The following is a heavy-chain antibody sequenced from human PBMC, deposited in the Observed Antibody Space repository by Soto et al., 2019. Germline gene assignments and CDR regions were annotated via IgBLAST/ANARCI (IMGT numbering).Heavy chain of an antibody. J-gene: IGHJ4*02. Sequence: GGSLRLSCTASGFTFSNYIMTWVRQAPGKGLAWVSSLSSGSRYVYYADSVKGRFTISRDDAKNSVYLQMNSLRAEDAAVYYRVRGGSARTYCSQGSRVTVSS. V-gene: IGHV3-21*01. CDR3: VRGGSARTY. D-gene: IGHD1-26*01. CDR2: LSSGSRYV. CDR1: GFTFSNYI.